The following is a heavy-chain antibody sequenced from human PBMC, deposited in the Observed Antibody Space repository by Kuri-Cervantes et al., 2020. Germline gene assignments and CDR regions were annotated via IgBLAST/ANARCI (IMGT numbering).Heavy chain of an antibody. D-gene: IGHD3-3*01. Sequence: GGSLRLSFAASGFTFSDYYMSWIRQAPGKGLEWVSYISSSGSTIYYADSVKGRFTISRDNSKNTLYLQMNSLRAEDTAVYYCATRSGYYSLYYYYMDVWGKGTTVTVSS. J-gene: IGHJ6*03. CDR3: ATRSGYYSLYYYYMDV. V-gene: IGHV3-11*01. CDR2: ISSSGSTI. CDR1: GFTFSDYY.